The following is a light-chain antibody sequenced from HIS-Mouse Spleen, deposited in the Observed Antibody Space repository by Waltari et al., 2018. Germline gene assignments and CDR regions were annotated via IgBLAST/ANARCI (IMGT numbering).Light chain of an antibody. CDR1: SSDVGSSNL. CDR2: EGS. V-gene: IGLV2-23*03. J-gene: IGLJ3*02. Sequence: QSALTQPASASGSPGQSITISCTGTSSDVGSSNLVSWYQQHPGKAPKLMIYEGSKRPSGVSNRFSGSKSGNTASLTISGLQAEDEADYYCCSYAGSSTFGVFGGGTKLTVL. CDR3: CSYAGSSTFGV.